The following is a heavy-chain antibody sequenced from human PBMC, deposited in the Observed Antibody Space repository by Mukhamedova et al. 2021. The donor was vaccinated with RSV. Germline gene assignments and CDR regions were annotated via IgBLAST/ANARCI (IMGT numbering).Heavy chain of an antibody. J-gene: IGHJ5*02. V-gene: IGHV4-39*01. Sequence: GGRTSYNPSLKSRVTISIDTSKKQFSLKLTSVTAADTALYFCARHAPIGTAPAKGWFDPWGQGILVTVSS. D-gene: IGHD2-2*01. CDR3: ARHAPIGTAPAKGWFDP. CDR2: GGRT.